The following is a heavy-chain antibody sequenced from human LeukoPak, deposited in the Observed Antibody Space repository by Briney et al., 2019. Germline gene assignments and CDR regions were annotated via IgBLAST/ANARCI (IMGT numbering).Heavy chain of an antibody. V-gene: IGHV1-2*06. J-gene: IGHJ4*02. CDR2: INPNSGGT. CDR1: GYTFTDYY. D-gene: IGHD3-22*01. CDR3: ARAAYYYDGSSYYLGD. Sequence: ASVTVSCKASGYTFTDYYMHWVRQAPGPGLEWVGRINPNSGGTNYAQKFQARVTMTRDTSISTAYMELSRLRSDDTALYYCARAAYYYDGSSYYLGDWGQGTLVTVSS.